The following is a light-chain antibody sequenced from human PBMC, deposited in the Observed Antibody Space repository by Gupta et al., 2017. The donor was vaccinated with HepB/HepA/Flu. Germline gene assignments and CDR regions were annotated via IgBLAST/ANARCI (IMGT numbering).Light chain of an antibody. CDR1: QSVNSY. CDR2: DAS. CDR3: QQRNNWPLT. Sequence: EIVLTQSPATLSLSPGERATLSCRASQSVNSYLAWYQQKLGQAPRLLIYDASNRATGIPARFSGSGSGTDFTLTISSLEPEDSAIYYCQQRNNWPLTFGGGTKVEIK. V-gene: IGKV3-11*01. J-gene: IGKJ4*01.